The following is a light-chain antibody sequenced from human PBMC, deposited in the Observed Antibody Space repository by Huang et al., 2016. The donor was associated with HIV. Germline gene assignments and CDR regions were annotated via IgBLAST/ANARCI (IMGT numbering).Light chain of an antibody. CDR3: QQYGSSPLYT. Sequence: EIVLTQSPGTLSLSPGERATLSCRASQSVSSSYVAWYQQKPGQAPRLLIYGASSRATGIPDRCSGSGSGTDFSLTISRLEPEDFAVYYCQQYGSSPLYTFGQGTKLEIK. CDR1: QSVSSSY. CDR2: GAS. V-gene: IGKV3-20*01. J-gene: IGKJ2*01.